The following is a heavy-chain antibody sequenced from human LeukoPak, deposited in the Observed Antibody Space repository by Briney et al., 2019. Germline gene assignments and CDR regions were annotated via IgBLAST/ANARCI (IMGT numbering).Heavy chain of an antibody. Sequence: SETLSLTCTVSGGSISSYYWSWIRQPPGKGLEWIGYIYYSGSTNYNPSLKSRVTISVDTSKTQFSLKLSSVTAADTAVYYCAREGYSSGWYAYWGQGTLVAVSS. CDR1: GGSISSYY. CDR3: AREGYSSGWYAY. V-gene: IGHV4-59*01. CDR2: IYYSGST. J-gene: IGHJ4*02. D-gene: IGHD6-19*01.